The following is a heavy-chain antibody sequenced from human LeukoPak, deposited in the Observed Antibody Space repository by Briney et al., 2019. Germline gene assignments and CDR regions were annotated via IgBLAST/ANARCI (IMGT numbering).Heavy chain of an antibody. D-gene: IGHD2-15*01. CDR2: IYPGDSDT. CDR1: GYSFTSYW. Sequence: GESLKISCKASGYSFTSYWIGWVRQMPGKGLEWMGIIYPGDSDTRYSPSFQGQVTISADKSISTAYLQWSSLKASDTAMYYCARQVCGGSCYGYNWFDPWGQGTLVTVSS. V-gene: IGHV5-51*01. J-gene: IGHJ5*02. CDR3: ARQVCGGSCYGYNWFDP.